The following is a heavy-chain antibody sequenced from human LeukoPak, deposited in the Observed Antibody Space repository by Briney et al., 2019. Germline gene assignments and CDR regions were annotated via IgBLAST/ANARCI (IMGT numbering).Heavy chain of an antibody. CDR1: GFTFSSYA. CDR3: ASGQWLVLNY. Sequence: GGSLRLSCAASGFTFSSYAMSWVRQAPGKGLEWVANIKQDGSEKYVDSVKGRFTISRDNAKNSLYLQMNSLRAEDTAVYYCASGQWLVLNYWGQGTLVTVSS. D-gene: IGHD6-19*01. J-gene: IGHJ4*02. V-gene: IGHV3-7*03. CDR2: IKQDGSEK.